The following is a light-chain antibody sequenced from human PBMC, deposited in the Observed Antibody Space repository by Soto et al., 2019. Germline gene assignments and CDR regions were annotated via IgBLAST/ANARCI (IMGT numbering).Light chain of an antibody. J-gene: IGKJ5*01. Sequence: EIVMTQCPGTLSLSPGERATLSCRASQSVSSSYLAWYQQKPGQAPRLIIYGASPRETGIPAMFSGSGSGTEFTLTISSLQSEDFAVYYCQQFNNLPLTFGQGTRLEIK. CDR2: GAS. V-gene: IGKV3-15*01. CDR3: QQFNNLPLT. CDR1: QSVSSSY.